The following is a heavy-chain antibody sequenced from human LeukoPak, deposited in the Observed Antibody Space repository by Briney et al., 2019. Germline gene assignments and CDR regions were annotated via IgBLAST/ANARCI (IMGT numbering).Heavy chain of an antibody. D-gene: IGHD6-19*01. J-gene: IGHJ4*02. V-gene: IGHV1-2*02. CDR2: INPNSGGT. CDR3: ARVGSGYSSGPFDY. Sequence: GASVKVSCKASGYTFTGYYMHWVRQAPGQGLEWMGWINPNSGGTNYAQKFQGRVTMTRDTSISTAYMELSRLRSDDTAVYYCARVGSGYSSGPFDYWGQGTLATVSS. CDR1: GYTFTGYY.